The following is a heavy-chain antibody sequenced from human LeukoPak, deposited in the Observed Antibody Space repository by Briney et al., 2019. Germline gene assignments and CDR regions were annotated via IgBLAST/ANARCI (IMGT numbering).Heavy chain of an antibody. D-gene: IGHD3-22*01. CDR3: ARDQLTYYYDSSGYQDY. V-gene: IGHV3-66*02. J-gene: IGHJ4*02. CDR1: GFTVSSNY. CDR2: IYSGGST. Sequence: GGSLRLSCAASGFTVSSNYMSWVRQAPGKGLEWVSVIYSGGSTYYADSVKGRFTISRDNSENTLYLQMNSLRAEDTAVYYCARDQLTYYYDSSGYQDYWGQGTLVTVSS.